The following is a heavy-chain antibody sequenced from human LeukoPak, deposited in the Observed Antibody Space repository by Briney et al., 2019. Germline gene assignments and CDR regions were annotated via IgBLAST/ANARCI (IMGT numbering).Heavy chain of an antibody. CDR2: ISAYNGNT. J-gene: IGHJ5*02. D-gene: IGHD3-22*01. Sequence: EASVKVSCKASGYTFTRYGISWVRQAPGQGLEWMGWISAYNGNTNYAQKLQGRVTMTTDTSTSAAYMELRSLRSDDTAVYYCARSYPLDYYDSSGYYFGAFDPWGQGTLVTVSS. V-gene: IGHV1-18*01. CDR1: GYTFTRYG. CDR3: ARSYPLDYYDSSGYYFGAFDP.